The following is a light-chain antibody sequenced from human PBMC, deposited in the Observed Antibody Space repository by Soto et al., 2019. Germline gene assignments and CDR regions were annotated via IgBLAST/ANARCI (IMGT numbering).Light chain of an antibody. J-gene: IGLJ2*01. Sequence: QSALTQPASVSGSPGQSITISCTGSSTDIGSYNLVSWYQQNPGKAPKLMIYEGSKRPSGVSNRFSGSKSGNTASLTISGLQAEDEAAYYCFSYAGSSAFVIFGGGTTLTVL. V-gene: IGLV2-23*03. CDR2: EGS. CDR3: FSYAGSSAFVI. CDR1: STDIGSYNL.